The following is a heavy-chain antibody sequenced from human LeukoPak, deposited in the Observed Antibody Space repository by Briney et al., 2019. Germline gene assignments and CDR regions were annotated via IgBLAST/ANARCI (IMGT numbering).Heavy chain of an antibody. V-gene: IGHV3-23*01. D-gene: IGHD3-22*01. CDR3: ARRPRDTSGYYLGAFEA. CDR2: IGASGADT. Sequence: GGSLRLSCEASGFTFSSYAMTWVRQAPERGLEWVSAIGASGADTYYADSVKGRFTIFRDNAKNTLYLHMTSLGAEGTAVYFCARRPRDTSGYYLGAFEAWGQGTTVTVSS. CDR1: GFTFSSYA. J-gene: IGHJ3*01.